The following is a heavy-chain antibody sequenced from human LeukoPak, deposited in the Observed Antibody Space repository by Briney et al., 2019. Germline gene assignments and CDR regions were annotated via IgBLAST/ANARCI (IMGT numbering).Heavy chain of an antibody. V-gene: IGHV1-69*13. CDR1: GGTFSSYA. Sequence: SAKVSCKASGGTFSSYAISRVRQAPGQGLEWMGGIIPIFGTANYAQKFQGRVTITADESTSTAYMELSSLRSEDTAVYYCAWGYSGYDFRFDYWGQGTLVTVSS. D-gene: IGHD5-12*01. CDR2: IIPIFGTA. J-gene: IGHJ4*02. CDR3: AWGYSGYDFRFDY.